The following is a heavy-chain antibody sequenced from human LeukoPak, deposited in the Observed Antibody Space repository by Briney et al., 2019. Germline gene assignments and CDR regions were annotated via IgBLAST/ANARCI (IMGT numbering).Heavy chain of an antibody. D-gene: IGHD2-15*01. Sequence: SVKVSCKASGCTFSSYAISWVRQAPGQGLEWMGRIVPILGIANYAQKFQGRVTITADKSTSTAYMELSSLRSEDTAVYYCARDGYCSGGSCSKSYYYYGMDVWGQGTTVTVSS. CDR1: GCTFSSYA. V-gene: IGHV1-69*04. CDR3: ARDGYCSGGSCSKSYYYYGMDV. CDR2: IVPILGIA. J-gene: IGHJ6*02.